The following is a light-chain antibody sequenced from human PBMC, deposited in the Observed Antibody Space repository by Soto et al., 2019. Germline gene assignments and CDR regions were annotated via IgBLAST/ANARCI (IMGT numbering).Light chain of an antibody. Sequence: EIVLTQSPGTLALSPGERATLSCRASQSVSSNYLAWYQQKPGQAPGILIHGASSRDTGIPDRFSGSGSGADFTLTINSLEPEDFAVYYCHQYGTSPWTFGQGTKVDIK. CDR1: QSVSSNY. CDR3: HQYGTSPWT. J-gene: IGKJ1*01. V-gene: IGKV3-20*01. CDR2: GAS.